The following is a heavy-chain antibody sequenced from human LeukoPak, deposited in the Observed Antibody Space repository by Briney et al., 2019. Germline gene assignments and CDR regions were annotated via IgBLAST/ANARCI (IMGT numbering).Heavy chain of an antibody. CDR1: GFTFTSSA. Sequence: SVKVSCKAFGFTFTSSAVQWVRQARGQRLEWIGWIVVGSGNTNYAQKFQERVTITRDMSTSTAYMELSSLRSEDTAVYYCAADHHYYYDSSGYEGWGQGTLVTVSS. CDR3: AADHHYYYDSSGYEG. V-gene: IGHV1-58*01. D-gene: IGHD3-22*01. CDR2: IVVGSGNT. J-gene: IGHJ4*02.